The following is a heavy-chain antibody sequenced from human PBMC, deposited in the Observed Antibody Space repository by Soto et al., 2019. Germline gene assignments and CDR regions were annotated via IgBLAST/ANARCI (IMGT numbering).Heavy chain of an antibody. Sequence: QVQLVQSGAEVKKPGSSVNVSCKASGGTLNNYAISWVRQAPGQGLEWMGGIIPIFGTTPYAQKFKGRVMITADESTYTAYMEVSSLSSDDTAIYYGARRGESCCGNCYSHWSFDRWGRGTLVSVTS. J-gene: IGHJ2*01. CDR1: GGTLNNYA. CDR2: IIPIFGTT. CDR3: ARRGESCCGNCYSHWSFDR. V-gene: IGHV1-69*01. D-gene: IGHD2-21*01.